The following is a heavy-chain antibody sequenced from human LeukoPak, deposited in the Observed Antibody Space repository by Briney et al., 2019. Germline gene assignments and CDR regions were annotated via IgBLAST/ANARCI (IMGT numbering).Heavy chain of an antibody. D-gene: IGHD1-26*01. Sequence: SVKVSCKASGGTFSSYAISWVRQAPGQGLEWTGRIIPILGIANYAQKFQGRVTITADKSTSTAYMELSSLRSEDTAVYYCARASTIVGATNYWGQGTLVTVSS. J-gene: IGHJ4*02. CDR2: IIPILGIA. CDR1: GGTFSSYA. CDR3: ARASTIVGATNY. V-gene: IGHV1-69*04.